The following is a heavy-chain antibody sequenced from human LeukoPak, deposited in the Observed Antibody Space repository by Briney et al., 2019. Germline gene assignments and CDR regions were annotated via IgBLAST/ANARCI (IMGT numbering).Heavy chain of an antibody. J-gene: IGHJ4*02. V-gene: IGHV1-18*01. D-gene: IGHD3-22*01. CDR1: GYTFTGYG. CDR2: ISAYNGNT. Sequence: ASVKVSCKASGYTFTGYGISWVRQAPGQGLEWMGWISAYNGNTNYAQKLQGRVTMTTDTSTSTAYMELRSLRSDDTAVYYCARVPGYYDSSGYVSLDYWGQGTLVTVSS. CDR3: ARVPGYYDSSGYVSLDY.